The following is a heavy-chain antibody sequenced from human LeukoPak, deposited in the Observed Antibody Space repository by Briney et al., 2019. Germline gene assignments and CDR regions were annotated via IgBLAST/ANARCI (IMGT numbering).Heavy chain of an antibody. CDR1: GYTFSNYG. V-gene: IGHV1-18*01. CDR3: ARETCTNGVCTAFDI. CDR2: ITAYNGNR. Sequence: ASVKVSCKTSGYTFSNYGISWVRQAPGQGLEWMGWITAYNGNRLYAQRFQGRITLTTDTSTSTSYMELRSLRSDDTAVYYCARETCTNGVCTAFDIWGQGTMVTVSS. J-gene: IGHJ3*02. D-gene: IGHD2-8*01.